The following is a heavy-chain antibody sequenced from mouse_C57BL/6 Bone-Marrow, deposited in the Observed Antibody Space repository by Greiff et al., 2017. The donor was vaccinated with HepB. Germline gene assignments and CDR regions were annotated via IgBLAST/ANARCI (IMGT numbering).Heavy chain of an antibody. D-gene: IGHD3-2*02. V-gene: IGHV2-6-1*01. CDR2: IWSDGST. J-gene: IGHJ3*01. CDR3: ARHKSSRYPAWFAD. CDR1: GFSLTSYG. Sequence: VQGVESGPGLATPSQTLSITCTVSGFSLTSYGVHWVRQPPGKGLEWLVVIWSDGSTTYNSDLKTRLSISKDNSKSQVFLKMNSLQTDDTAMYSCARHKSSRYPAWFADWGPGTLVTVSA.